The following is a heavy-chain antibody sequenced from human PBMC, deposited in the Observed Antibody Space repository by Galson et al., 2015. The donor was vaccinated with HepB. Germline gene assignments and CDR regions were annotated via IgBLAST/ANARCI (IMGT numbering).Heavy chain of an antibody. Sequence: SLRLSCAASGFTVSSNYMSWVRQAPGRGLEWVSGIGGSGVNTYYADFVKGRFTISRDNFRNTLSLQMDSLRAEDTAVYYCAKSRWFGEFYGMDVWGQGTTVTVSS. CDR3: AKSRWFGEFYGMDV. CDR1: GFTVSSNY. CDR2: IGGSGVNT. J-gene: IGHJ6*02. V-gene: IGHV3-23*01. D-gene: IGHD3-10*01.